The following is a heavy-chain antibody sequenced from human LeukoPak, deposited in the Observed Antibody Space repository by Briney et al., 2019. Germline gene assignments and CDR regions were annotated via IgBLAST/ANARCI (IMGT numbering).Heavy chain of an antibody. CDR3: ARGRSCSGGSCYYDY. CDR2: INAGNGNT. CDR1: GYTFTSYA. V-gene: IGHV1-3*01. J-gene: IGHJ4*02. D-gene: IGHD2-15*01. Sequence: ASVKVSCTASGYTFTSYAMHWVRQAPGQRLEWMGWINAGNGNTKYSQKFQGRVTMTRNTSISTAYMELSSLRSEDTAVYYCARGRSCSGGSCYYDYWGQGTLVTVSS.